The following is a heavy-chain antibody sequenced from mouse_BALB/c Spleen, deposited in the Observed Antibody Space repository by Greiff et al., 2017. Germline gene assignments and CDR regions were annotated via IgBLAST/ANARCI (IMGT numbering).Heavy chain of an antibody. CDR2: INSNGGST. CDR3: ARDRYGNYNY. Sequence: EVQGVESGGGLVQPGGSLKLSCAASGFTFSSYGMSWVRQTPDKRLELVATINSNGGSTYYPDSVKGRFTISRDNAKNTLYLQMSSLKSEDTAMYYCARDRYGNYNYWGQGTTLTVSS. CDR1: GFTFSSYG. D-gene: IGHD2-1*01. V-gene: IGHV5-6-3*01. J-gene: IGHJ2*01.